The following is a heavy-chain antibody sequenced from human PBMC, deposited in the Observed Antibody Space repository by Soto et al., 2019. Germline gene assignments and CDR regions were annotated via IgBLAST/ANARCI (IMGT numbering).Heavy chain of an antibody. V-gene: IGHV3-74*03. Sequence: RRLSCAASGFTLSAYWMHWVRQAPGRGLEWVSRLSSDGFGTAYADSVKGRFHISRDNARNTLFLQMNGLRAEDTAVYYCARDLGGPDYWGRGTLVTVSS. D-gene: IGHD3-16*01. J-gene: IGHJ4*02. CDR3: ARDLGGPDY. CDR1: GFTLSAYW. CDR2: LSSDGFGT.